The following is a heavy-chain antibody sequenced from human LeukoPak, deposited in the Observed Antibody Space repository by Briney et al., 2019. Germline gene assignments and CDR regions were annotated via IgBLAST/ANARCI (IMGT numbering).Heavy chain of an antibody. CDR2: INPSGGST. D-gene: IGHD6-19*01. J-gene: IGHJ4*02. CDR3: ARVRGVAASLDY. V-gene: IGHV1-46*01. Sequence: ASVKVSCKASGYSFSSYYMNWVRQAPGQGLEWMGIINPSGGSTIYAQKFQGRITMTWDTSTSKVYMELSSLRFEDTAVYYCARVRGVAASLDYWGQGTLVTVPS. CDR1: GYSFSSYY.